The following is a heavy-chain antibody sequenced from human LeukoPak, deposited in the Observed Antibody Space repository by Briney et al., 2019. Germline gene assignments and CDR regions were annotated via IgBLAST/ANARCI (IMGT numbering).Heavy chain of an antibody. V-gene: IGHV3-11*05. D-gene: IGHD5-12*01. Sequence: PGGSLRLSCAASGFTFSDYYMSWIRQAPAKGLEWVSYISSSSSYTNYADSVKGRFTISRDNAKNSLYLQMNSLRAEDTAVYYCARVEFGEYSGYDYVGYYYGMDVWGQGTTVTVSS. CDR3: ARVEFGEYSGYDYVGYYYGMDV. J-gene: IGHJ6*02. CDR2: ISSSSSYT. CDR1: GFTFSDYY.